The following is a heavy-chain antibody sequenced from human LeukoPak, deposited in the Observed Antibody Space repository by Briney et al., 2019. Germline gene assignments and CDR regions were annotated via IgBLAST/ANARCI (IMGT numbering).Heavy chain of an antibody. CDR3: TTVTMVRDYDY. D-gene: IGHD3-10*01. CDR2: IKKKGDGGTT. V-gene: IGHV3-15*01. Sequence: GGSLRLSCAASGFPFSDDWMSWVRQAPGKGLEWVGRIKKKGDGGTTDYAAPVKGRFTISRDDSKNMLYPEMNNLKIEDTAVYYCTTVTMVRDYDYWGQGTLVTVSS. J-gene: IGHJ4*02. CDR1: GFPFSDDW.